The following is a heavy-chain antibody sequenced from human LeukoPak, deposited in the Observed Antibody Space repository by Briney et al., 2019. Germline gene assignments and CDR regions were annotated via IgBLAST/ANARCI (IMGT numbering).Heavy chain of an antibody. CDR2: ISDNEGRT. J-gene: IGHJ4*02. CDR1: GFNFNYYA. CDR3: ARHDSFIPY. V-gene: IGHV3-23*01. D-gene: IGHD5-18*01. Sequence: GGSLRLSCAASGFNFNYYAMSWVRQAPGKGLEWVSGISDNEGRTYYTDSVKGRFTVPRDRTKNTVYLQMHNLRADDTAVYFCARHDSFIPYWGQGTLVTVSS.